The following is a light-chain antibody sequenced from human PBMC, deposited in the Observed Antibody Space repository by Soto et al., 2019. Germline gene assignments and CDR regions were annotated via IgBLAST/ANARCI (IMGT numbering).Light chain of an antibody. CDR3: QRYNTHRT. J-gene: IGKJ1*01. V-gene: IGKV3-15*01. CDR2: GAS. Sequence: EIVMTQSPATLSVSPGERATLSCRASQSVSIDLAWYQQTPGQAPRLLIYGASTRATGIPVRFSGSASGTESTLTIRSLQSEDFATYYCQRYNTHRTFGQGTKVDIK. CDR1: QSVSID.